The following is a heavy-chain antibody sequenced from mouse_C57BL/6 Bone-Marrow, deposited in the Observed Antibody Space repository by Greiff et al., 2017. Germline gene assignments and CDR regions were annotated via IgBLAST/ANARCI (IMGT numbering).Heavy chain of an antibody. CDR3: ARHRWEYYFDY. CDR1: GFTFSSYT. CDR2: ISGGGGNT. V-gene: IGHV5-9*01. J-gene: IGHJ2*01. Sequence: EVKLMESGGGLVKPGGSLKLSCAASGFTFSSYTMSWVRQTPEKRLEWVATISGGGGNTYYPDSVKGRFTISRDNAKNTLYLQMSSLRSEDTALYYCARHRWEYYFDYWGQGTTLTVSS. D-gene: IGHD1-1*02.